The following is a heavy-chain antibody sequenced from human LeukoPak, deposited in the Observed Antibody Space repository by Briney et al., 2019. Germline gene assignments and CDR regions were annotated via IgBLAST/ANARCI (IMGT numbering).Heavy chain of an antibody. V-gene: IGHV3-7*01. CDR2: IKQDGSEK. Sequence: SGGSLRLSCAASGFTFSSYWMSWVRQAPGKGLEWVANIKQDGSEKYYVDPVKGRFTISRDNAKNSLYLQMNSLRAEDTAVYYCARAARSIVVVPAATGVYYYYMDVWGKGTTVTVSS. CDR1: GFTFSSYW. D-gene: IGHD2-2*01. J-gene: IGHJ6*03. CDR3: ARAARSIVVVPAATGVYYYYMDV.